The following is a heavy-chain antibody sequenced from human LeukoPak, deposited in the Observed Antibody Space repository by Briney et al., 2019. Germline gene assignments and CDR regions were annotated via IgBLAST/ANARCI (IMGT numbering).Heavy chain of an antibody. J-gene: IGHJ1*01. V-gene: IGHV3-30*18. D-gene: IGHD6-13*01. CDR3: TKEARLYSSSWYNEYFQH. Sequence: GGSLRLSCVASGSTFSSYGMHWVRQTPGKGLEWVAVISYDGSNKYYADSVKGRFTISRDNSKNTLYLQMNSLRAEDTAVYYCTKEARLYSSSWYNEYFQHWGQGTLVTVSS. CDR1: GSTFSSYG. CDR2: ISYDGSNK.